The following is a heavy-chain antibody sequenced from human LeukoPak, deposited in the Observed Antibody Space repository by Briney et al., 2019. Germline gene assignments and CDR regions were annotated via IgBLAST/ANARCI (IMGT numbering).Heavy chain of an antibody. CDR1: GFTVRNNY. CDR2: IYSGGTT. V-gene: IGHV3-53*01. J-gene: IGHJ6*03. Sequence: GGSLRLSCAASGFTVRNNYMSWVRQAPRKGLEWVSVIYSGGTTYYADSVKGRFTISRDNSKNTLYLQMNSRRAEDAAAYYCAGRSVGNYYYYMDVWGKGTTVTVSS. D-gene: IGHD1-26*01. CDR3: AGRSVGNYYYYMDV.